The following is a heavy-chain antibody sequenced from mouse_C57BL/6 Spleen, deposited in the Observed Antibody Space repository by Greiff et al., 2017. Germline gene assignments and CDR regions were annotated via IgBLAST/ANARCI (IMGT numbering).Heavy chain of an antibody. CDR2: IHPSDSDT. CDR3: AMDYGYDGYYFDY. V-gene: IGHV1-74*01. Sequence: QVQLKQPGAELVKPGASVPVSCKASGYTFTSSWMHWVKQRPGQGLECIGRIHPSDSDTNYNQKFKGKATLTVDKSSSTAYMQLSSLTSEDSAVYYCAMDYGYDGYYFDYWGQGTTLTVSS. J-gene: IGHJ2*01. CDR1: GYTFTSSW. D-gene: IGHD2-2*01.